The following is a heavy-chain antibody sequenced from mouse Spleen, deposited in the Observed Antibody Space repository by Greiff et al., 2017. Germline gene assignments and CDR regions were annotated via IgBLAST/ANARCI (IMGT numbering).Heavy chain of an antibody. Sequence: EVQLVESGGGLVKLGGSLKLSCAASGFTFSSYAMSWVRQTPEKRLEWVATISSGGGNTYYPDSVKGRFTISRDNAKNTLYLQMSSLKSEDTAMYYCARHYYYGSSPFDYWGQGTTLTVSS. D-gene: IGHD1-1*01. CDR2: ISSGGGNT. CDR1: GFTFSSYA. V-gene: IGHV5-9-3*01. CDR3: ARHYYYGSSPFDY. J-gene: IGHJ2*01.